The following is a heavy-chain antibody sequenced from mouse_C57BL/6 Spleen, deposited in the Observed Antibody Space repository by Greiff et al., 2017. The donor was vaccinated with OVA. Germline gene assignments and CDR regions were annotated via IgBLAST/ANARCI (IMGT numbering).Heavy chain of an antibody. Sequence: EVHLVESGEGLVKPGGSLKLSCAASGFTFSSYAMSWVRQTPEKRLEWVAYISSGGDYIYYADTVKGRFTISRDNARNTLYLQMSSLKSEDTAMYYCTREGGSSHYYFDYWGQGTTLTVSS. V-gene: IGHV5-9-1*02. CDR2: ISSGGDYI. J-gene: IGHJ2*01. CDR3: TREGGSSHYYFDY. D-gene: IGHD1-1*01. CDR1: GFTFSSYA.